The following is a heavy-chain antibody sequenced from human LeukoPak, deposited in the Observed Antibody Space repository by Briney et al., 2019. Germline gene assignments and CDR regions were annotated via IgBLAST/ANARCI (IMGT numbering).Heavy chain of an antibody. D-gene: IGHD6-13*01. Sequence: GASVKVSCKPSGYTFTTYTIAWVRQAPGQGLEWIGWISPYNSNTDYTHKLQGRITVTTDTSTSTAYMELRSLRSDDTALYYCARGTRQQLDYWGQGTLVSVSS. J-gene: IGHJ4*02. V-gene: IGHV1-18*04. CDR3: ARGTRQQLDY. CDR1: GYTFTTYT. CDR2: ISPYNSNT.